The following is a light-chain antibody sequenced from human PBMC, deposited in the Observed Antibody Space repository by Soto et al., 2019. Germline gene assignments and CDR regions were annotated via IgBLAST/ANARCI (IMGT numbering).Light chain of an antibody. Sequence: QSVLTHPRSASWTPGDRVTIACSGSNSNIGRQSVHWYQQLPETAPRLLIDSNNERPSGVPDRFSGSKSGTSASLAISGLQSEDEADYHCAAWDGSLKDYVFGTGTKVTAL. V-gene: IGLV1-44*01. CDR1: NSNIGRQS. CDR2: SNN. J-gene: IGLJ1*01. CDR3: AAWDGSLKDYV.